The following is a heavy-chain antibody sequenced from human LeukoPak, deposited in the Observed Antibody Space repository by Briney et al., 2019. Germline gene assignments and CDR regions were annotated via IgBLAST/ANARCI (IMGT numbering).Heavy chain of an antibody. CDR2: ISWNSGSI. CDR1: GFTFDDYA. Sequence: PGGSLRLSCAASGFTFDDYAMHWVRQAPGKGLEWVSGISWNSGSIGYADSVKGRFTISRDNAKNSLYLQMNSLRAEDTALYYCAKAGSYYYDSSGYYATNWGQGTLVTVSS. J-gene: IGHJ4*02. D-gene: IGHD3-22*01. CDR3: AKAGSYYYDSSGYYATN. V-gene: IGHV3-9*01.